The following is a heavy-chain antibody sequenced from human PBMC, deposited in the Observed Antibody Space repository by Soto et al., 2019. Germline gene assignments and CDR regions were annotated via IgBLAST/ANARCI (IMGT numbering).Heavy chain of an antibody. J-gene: IGHJ6*02. Sequence: SVKVSCKASGYTFTSYAMHWVRQAPGQRLEWMGWINAGNGNTKYSQKFQGRVTITRDTSASTAYMELSSLRSEDTAVYYCARDRLWFDYYYSGMDVWGQGNTVTVSS. D-gene: IGHD3-10*01. V-gene: IGHV1-3*01. CDR3: ARDRLWFDYYYSGMDV. CDR1: GYTFTSYA. CDR2: INAGNGNT.